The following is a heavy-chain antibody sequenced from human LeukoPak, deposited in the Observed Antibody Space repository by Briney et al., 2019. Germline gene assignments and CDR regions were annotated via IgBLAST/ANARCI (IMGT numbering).Heavy chain of an antibody. CDR2: IKSKTNGGTT. V-gene: IGHV3-15*01. D-gene: IGHD2-15*01. J-gene: IGHJ3*01. Sequence: GGSLRLSCAASGFTFSNARMHWVRQAPGKGLEWVGRIKSKTNGGTTDYAAPVKGRFTLSRDDSKNTMYLQMNSLKIEDTAIYYCYTDVPAYSGGTCYNALDLWGRGTMVTVSS. CDR1: GFTFSNAR. CDR3: YTDVPAYSGGTCYNALDL.